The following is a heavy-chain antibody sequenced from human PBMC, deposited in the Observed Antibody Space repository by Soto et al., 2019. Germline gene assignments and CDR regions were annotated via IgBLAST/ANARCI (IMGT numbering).Heavy chain of an antibody. CDR1: GGSISSGGYY. Sequence: PSETVSLTCTVSGGSISSGGYYWSWIRQHPGKGLEWIGYIYYSGSTYYNPSLKSRVTISVDTSKNQFSLKLSSVTAADAAVYYCARFYDSSGYYAPDYWGQGTLVTVS. V-gene: IGHV4-31*03. CDR3: ARFYDSSGYYAPDY. J-gene: IGHJ4*02. D-gene: IGHD3-22*01. CDR2: IYYSGST.